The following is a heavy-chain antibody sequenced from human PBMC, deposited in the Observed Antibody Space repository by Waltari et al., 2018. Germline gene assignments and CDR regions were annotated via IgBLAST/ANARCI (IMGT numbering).Heavy chain of an antibody. Sequence: QLQLQESGPGLVKPSETLSLTCTVSGGSISSSSYYWGWIRQPPGKGLEWIGSIYYSGSTYYNPSLKSRVTISVDTSKNQFSLKLSSVTAADTAVYYCASFNLAGTYKFDYWGQGTLVTVPS. J-gene: IGHJ4*02. D-gene: IGHD1-1*01. CDR1: GGSISSSSYY. V-gene: IGHV4-39*01. CDR3: ASFNLAGTYKFDY. CDR2: IYYSGST.